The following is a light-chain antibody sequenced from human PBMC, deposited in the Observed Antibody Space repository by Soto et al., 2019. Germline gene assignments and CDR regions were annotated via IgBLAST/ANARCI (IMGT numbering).Light chain of an antibody. J-gene: IGLJ2*01. V-gene: IGLV2-14*03. CDR2: DVT. Sequence: QSALTQPASVSGSPGQSITISCTGTSSDVGGYNHVSWYQQPPGKAPKLMIYDVTNRPSGVSNRFSGSKSGNTASLTISGVQAEDEDDYYCSSYTISNTLVVFGGGTKLTVL. CDR3: SSYTISNTLVV. CDR1: SSDVGGYNH.